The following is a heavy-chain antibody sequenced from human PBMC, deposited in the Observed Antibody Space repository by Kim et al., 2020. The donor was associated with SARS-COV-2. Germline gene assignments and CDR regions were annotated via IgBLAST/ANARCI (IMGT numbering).Heavy chain of an antibody. V-gene: IGHV3-23*01. Sequence: GGSLRLSCSASGFTFSTYGMTWVRQAPGKGLEWVSAISNSVDATYYADSVKGRFTISRDNSKNTLYLQMNSLRAEDTAVYYCVLGARSPGFWGQGTLVTV. CDR1: GFTFSTYG. D-gene: IGHD1-26*01. J-gene: IGHJ4*02. CDR2: ISNSVDAT. CDR3: VLGARSPGF.